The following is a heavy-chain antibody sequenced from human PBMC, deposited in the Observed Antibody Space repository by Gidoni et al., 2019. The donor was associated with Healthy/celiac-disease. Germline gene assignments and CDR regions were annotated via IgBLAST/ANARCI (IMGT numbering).Heavy chain of an antibody. Sequence: QVQLQQWGAGLLKPSATLSLTCAVYGGSFSGYYWSWIRQPPGKGLEWIGEINHSGSTNYNPSLKSRVTISVDTSKNQFSLKLSSVTAADTAVYYCARAYDFWSGYFDYWGQGTLVTVSS. CDR3: ARAYDFWSGYFDY. V-gene: IGHV4-34*01. CDR1: GGSFSGYY. CDR2: INHSGST. D-gene: IGHD3-3*01. J-gene: IGHJ4*02.